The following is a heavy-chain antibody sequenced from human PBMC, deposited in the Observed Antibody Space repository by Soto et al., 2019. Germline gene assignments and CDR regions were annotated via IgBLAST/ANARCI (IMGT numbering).Heavy chain of an antibody. D-gene: IGHD3-10*01. CDR3: ARRQGTRQGSYFDY. CDR1: GYSFTTYW. J-gene: IGHJ4*02. Sequence: PGESLKISCKGSGYSFTTYWIAWVRQMPGKGLEWMGIIYPSDSDTRYSPSFQGQVTMSADKSISTAYLQWSSLKASDSAMYYWARRQGTRQGSYFDYWGRGTLVTVSS. V-gene: IGHV5-51*03. CDR2: IYPSDSDT.